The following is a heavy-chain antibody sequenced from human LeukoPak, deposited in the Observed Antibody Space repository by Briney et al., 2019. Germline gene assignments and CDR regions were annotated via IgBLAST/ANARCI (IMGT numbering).Heavy chain of an antibody. Sequence: GGSLRLSCAASGFTFGSYAMHWVRQAPGKGLEWVAVISYDGSNKYYADSVKGRFTISRDNSKNTLYLQMNSLRAEDTAVYYCARVRRPGYYYYGMDVWGQGTTVTVSS. CDR3: ARVRRPGYYYYGMDV. V-gene: IGHV3-30-3*01. CDR1: GFTFGSYA. J-gene: IGHJ6*02. D-gene: IGHD3-16*01. CDR2: ISYDGSNK.